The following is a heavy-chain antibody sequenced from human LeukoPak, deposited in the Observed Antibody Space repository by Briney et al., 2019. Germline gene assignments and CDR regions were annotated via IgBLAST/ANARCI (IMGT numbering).Heavy chain of an antibody. CDR2: IYYSGST. V-gene: IGHV4-30-4*01. CDR3: ARVGYYYDSGGYS. CDR1: GGSISSGDYY. Sequence: SQTLSLTCTVSGGSISSGDYYWSWIRQPPGKGLEWIGYIYYSGSTYYNPSLKSRVTISVDTSKNQFSLKLNSVTAEDMAVYYCARVGYYYDSGGYSWGQGTLVTVSS. J-gene: IGHJ5*02. D-gene: IGHD3-22*01.